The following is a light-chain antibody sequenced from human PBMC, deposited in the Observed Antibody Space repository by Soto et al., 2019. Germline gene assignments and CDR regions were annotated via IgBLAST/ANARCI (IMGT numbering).Light chain of an antibody. V-gene: IGKV3-20*01. CDR2: GAS. CDR3: QQYGSSRNT. Sequence: EIVLTQSPGTLSLSPGERATLSCRASQSVSSSYLAWYQQKPGQAPRLLIYGASSRATGIPDRFSGRGSGTDFTLTISRLGPEDFAVYYCQQYGSSRNTFGQGTKLDIK. J-gene: IGKJ2*01. CDR1: QSVSSSY.